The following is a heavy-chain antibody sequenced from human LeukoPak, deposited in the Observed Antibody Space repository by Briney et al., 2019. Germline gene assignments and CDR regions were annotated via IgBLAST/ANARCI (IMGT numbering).Heavy chain of an antibody. Sequence: GGSLRLSCAASGFTFSSYTMKWVRQAPGKGLEWVSSISSSSSYIYYADSVKGRFTISRDNAKNSLYLQMNSLRAEDTAVYYCARVAPEYCSSTSCYFDYWGQGTLVTVSS. CDR1: GFTFSSYT. CDR2: ISSSSSYI. D-gene: IGHD2-2*01. J-gene: IGHJ4*02. CDR3: ARVAPEYCSSTSCYFDY. V-gene: IGHV3-21*04.